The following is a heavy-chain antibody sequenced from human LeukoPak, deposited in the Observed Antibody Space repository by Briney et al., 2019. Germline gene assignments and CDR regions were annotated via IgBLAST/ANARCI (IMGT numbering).Heavy chain of an antibody. J-gene: IGHJ4*02. CDR2: ISGRGDST. V-gene: IGHV3-23*01. D-gene: IGHD3-16*01. Sequence: GTLSLTCAVSGGSISSDNWWSWVRQPPGKGLEWVSSISGRGDSTYYADSVKGRFTISRDNSKNTLYLQMNSLRAVDTAVYYCATLSGPGETHDFWGQGTLVTVSS. CDR3: ATLSGPGETHDF. CDR1: GGSISSDN.